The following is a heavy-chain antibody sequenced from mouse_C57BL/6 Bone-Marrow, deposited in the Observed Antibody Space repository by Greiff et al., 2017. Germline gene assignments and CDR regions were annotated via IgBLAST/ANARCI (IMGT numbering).Heavy chain of an antibody. Sequence: VQLQQSGAELARPGASVKLSCKASGFTFTSYGISWVKQSTGQGLEWIGEIYPRSGHTYYNEKFKGKATLTADKSTSTAYMELRSLTSEDSAVYFCSREGWLLQRAYWGQGTLVTVSA. D-gene: IGHD2-3*01. CDR2: IYPRSGHT. J-gene: IGHJ3*01. CDR3: SREGWLLQRAY. CDR1: GFTFTSYG. V-gene: IGHV1-81*01.